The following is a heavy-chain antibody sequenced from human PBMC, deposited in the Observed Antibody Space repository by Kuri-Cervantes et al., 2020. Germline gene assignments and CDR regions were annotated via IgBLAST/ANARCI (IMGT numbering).Heavy chain of an antibody. V-gene: IGHV3-43*01. CDR3: AKDILHYYGMDV. CDR1: GFTFDDYT. Sequence: GESLKISCAASGFTFDDYTMHWVRQAPGKGLEWVSLISWDGGSTYYADSVKGRFTISRDNSKNSLYLQMNSLRAEDTALYYCAKDILHYYGMDVWGQGTTVTVSS. J-gene: IGHJ6*02. CDR2: ISWDGGST.